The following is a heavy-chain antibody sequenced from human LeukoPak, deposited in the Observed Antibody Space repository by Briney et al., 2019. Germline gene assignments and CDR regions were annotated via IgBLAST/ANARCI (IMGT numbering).Heavy chain of an antibody. CDR2: ISGSGGST. CDR1: GFTFSIYA. CDR3: AKDGVVPAAGAPDAFDI. D-gene: IGHD2-2*01. J-gene: IGHJ3*02. V-gene: IGHV3-23*01. Sequence: PGGSLRLSCAASGFTFSIYAMSCVRQAPGKGMEWVSAISGSGGSTYYADSVKGRFTISRDNSKNTLYLQMNSLRAEDTAVYYCAKDGVVPAAGAPDAFDIWGQGTMVTVSS.